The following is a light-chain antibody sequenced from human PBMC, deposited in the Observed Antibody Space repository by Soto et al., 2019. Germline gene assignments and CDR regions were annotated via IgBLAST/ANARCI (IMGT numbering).Light chain of an antibody. CDR1: QSLVHSDGIAY. CDR2: KVS. J-gene: IGKJ5*01. Sequence: VVMTQSPLSLPVTFGQPASISCRSSQSLVHSDGIAYFSWFQQRPGRSPRRLIYKVSNRDSGVPARFSGSGSGTDFALKISRVEAEDVGVYYCMQGTHWPITFGQGTLLEIK. CDR3: MQGTHWPIT. V-gene: IGKV2-30*02.